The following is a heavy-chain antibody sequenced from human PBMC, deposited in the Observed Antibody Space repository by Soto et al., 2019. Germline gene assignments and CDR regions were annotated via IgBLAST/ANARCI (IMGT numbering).Heavy chain of an antibody. CDR2: ISGSGGST. CDR1: GFTFSSYA. D-gene: IGHD3-10*02. J-gene: IGHJ4*02. CDR3: AKDTPKYVSPHHLPGN. Sequence: GGSLRLSCAASGFTFSSYAMSWVRQAPGKGLEWVSAISGSGGSTYYADSVKGRFTISRDNSKNTLYLQMSSLRAEDTAVYYCAKDTPKYVSPHHLPGNWGQGTLVTVAS. V-gene: IGHV3-23*01.